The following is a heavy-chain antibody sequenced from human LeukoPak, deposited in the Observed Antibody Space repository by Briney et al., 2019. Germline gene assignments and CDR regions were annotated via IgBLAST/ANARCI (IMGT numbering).Heavy chain of an antibody. J-gene: IGHJ6*03. CDR1: GYSISSGYY. Sequence: SETLSPTCTVSGYSISSGYYWGWIRQPPGKGLEWIGSIYHSGSTYYNSSLKSRVTISVDPSKNQFSLRLSSVTAADTAMYYCARVGQDYDFWSTYFQVYYYYMDVWGKGTTVTVSS. V-gene: IGHV4-38-2*02. CDR3: ARVGQDYDFWSTYFQVYYYYMDV. D-gene: IGHD3-3*01. CDR2: IYHSGST.